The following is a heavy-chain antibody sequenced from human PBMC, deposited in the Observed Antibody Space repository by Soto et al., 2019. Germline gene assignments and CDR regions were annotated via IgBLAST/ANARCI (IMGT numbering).Heavy chain of an antibody. V-gene: IGHV4-34*01. CDR2: INHSGST. CDR3: ARVKLLLFGDFDKYYVMDV. D-gene: IGHD3-10*01. CDR1: DGSFSGYC. J-gene: IGHJ6*02. Sequence: VQLQQWGAGLLKPSETLSLTCAVYDGSFSGYCWSWIRQTTGKGLEWIGEINHSGSTNYNPSLTGRVTICVDTAKNELSLKMSSGSAADTAVYYGARVKLLLFGDFDKYYVMDVWGQGTTVTVSS.